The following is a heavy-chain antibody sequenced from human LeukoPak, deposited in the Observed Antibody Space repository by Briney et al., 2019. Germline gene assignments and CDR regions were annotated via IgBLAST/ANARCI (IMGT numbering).Heavy chain of an antibody. D-gene: IGHD3-22*01. CDR1: GFTFNSYA. CDR2: LSGRGGSP. J-gene: IGHJ5*02. V-gene: IGHV3-23*01. CDR3: AKEGSGYVPDH. Sequence: GGSLRLSCAASGFTFNSYAMSWVRQAPGKGLEWVSSLSGRGGSPYYADSVKGRFTISRDNSKNTLYLQMNSLRAEDTAVYYCAKEGSGYVPDHWGQGTLVTVSS.